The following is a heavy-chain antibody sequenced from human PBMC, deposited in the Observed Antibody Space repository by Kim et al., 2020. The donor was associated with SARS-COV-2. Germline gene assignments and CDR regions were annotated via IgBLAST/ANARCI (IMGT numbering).Heavy chain of an antibody. V-gene: IGHV3-30*02. J-gene: IGHJ4*02. Sequence: YEDSMKGRVTISRNNSNTTLILQMNSLRAEDTAVYYCAKAAKYGGIHFFDYWGQGTPVTVSS. CDR3: AKAAKYGGIHFFDY. D-gene: IGHD4-17*01.